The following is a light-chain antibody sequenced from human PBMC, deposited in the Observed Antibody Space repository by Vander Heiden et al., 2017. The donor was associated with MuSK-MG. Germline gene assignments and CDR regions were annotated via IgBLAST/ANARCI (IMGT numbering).Light chain of an antibody. J-gene: IGLJ3*02. Sequence: QSVLTQPPSVSGAPGQRVTISCTGSSSNIVAGYDVHWYQQLPGTAPKLLIYGNSNRPSGVPDRFSGSKSGTSASLAITGLQAEEEADYYCQSYDSSLSGWVFGGGTKLTVL. CDR2: GNS. V-gene: IGLV1-40*01. CDR3: QSYDSSLSGWV. CDR1: SSNIVAGYD.